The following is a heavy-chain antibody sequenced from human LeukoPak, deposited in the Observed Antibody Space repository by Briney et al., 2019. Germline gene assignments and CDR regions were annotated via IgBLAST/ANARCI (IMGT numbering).Heavy chain of an antibody. V-gene: IGHV4-34*01. Sequence: SETLSLTCAVYGGSFSGYYWSWIRQPPGKGLEWIGEINHSGSTNYNPSLKSRVTISVDTSKNQFSLKLSSVTAADTAVYYCARGSMAYCGGDCYRDLDYWGQGTLVTVSP. CDR2: INHSGST. J-gene: IGHJ4*02. D-gene: IGHD2-21*02. CDR3: ARGSMAYCGGDCYRDLDY. CDR1: GGSFSGYY.